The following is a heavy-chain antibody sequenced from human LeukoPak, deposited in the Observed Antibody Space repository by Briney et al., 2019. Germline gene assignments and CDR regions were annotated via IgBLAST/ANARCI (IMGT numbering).Heavy chain of an antibody. CDR1: GFTFSSYS. D-gene: IGHD3-9*01. CDR2: ISSSSSYI. CDR3: ARGLSYYDILTGYYKPYDY. J-gene: IGHJ4*02. V-gene: IGHV3-21*01. Sequence: GGSLRLSCAASGFTFSSYSVNWVRQAPGKGLEWVSSISSSSSYIYYADSVKGRFTISRDNAKNSLYLQMNSLRAEDTAVYYCARGLSYYDILTGYYKPYDYWGQGALVTVSS.